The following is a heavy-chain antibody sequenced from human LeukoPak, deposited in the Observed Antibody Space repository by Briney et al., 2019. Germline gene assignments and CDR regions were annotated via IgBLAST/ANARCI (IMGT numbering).Heavy chain of an antibody. CDR1: GGSLTNYY. CDR3: ASVHPHGYSAY. Sequence: TLSLTCTVSGGSLTNYYWSWIRQPPREGLGWIGYIHYSASTKYHPSLKSRVTISVDTSNNHFALKLSSVSAADTAVYFCASVHPHGYSAYWGQGILVTVSS. J-gene: IGHJ4*02. CDR2: IHYSAST. D-gene: IGHD2-15*01. V-gene: IGHV4-59*01.